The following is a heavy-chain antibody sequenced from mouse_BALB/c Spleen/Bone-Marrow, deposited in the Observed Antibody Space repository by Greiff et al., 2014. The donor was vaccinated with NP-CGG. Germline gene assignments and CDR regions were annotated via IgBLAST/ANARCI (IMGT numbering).Heavy chain of an antibody. J-gene: IGHJ4*01. D-gene: IGHD2-1*01. V-gene: IGHV1S56*01. CDR3: TRGGYGNYVGYGMDY. CDR2: VYPGDGST. Sequence: QVQLKESGTELGKPGAFVKISFKASGYTFPSCDINWGKQRPGLGLGGIGWVYPGDGSTKYNEKFKGKATLTADKSSSTAYMQLSSLTSENSAVYFCTRGGYGNYVGYGMDYWGQGTPVTVSS. CDR1: GYTFPSCD.